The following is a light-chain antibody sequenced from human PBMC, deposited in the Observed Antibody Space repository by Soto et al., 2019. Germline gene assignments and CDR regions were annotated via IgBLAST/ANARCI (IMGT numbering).Light chain of an antibody. V-gene: IGKV3-11*01. CDR3: QQRSNWPIT. Sequence: EIVLTQSRCTLSLSPGARSTLPCRASQSISSSIYLAWYQQKPGQATRLLIYXAYNRATGIPARFSGSGSGTDFTLTISSLEPEDFAVYYCQQRSNWPITFGQGTRLEIK. J-gene: IGKJ5*01. CDR2: XAY. CDR1: QSISSSIY.